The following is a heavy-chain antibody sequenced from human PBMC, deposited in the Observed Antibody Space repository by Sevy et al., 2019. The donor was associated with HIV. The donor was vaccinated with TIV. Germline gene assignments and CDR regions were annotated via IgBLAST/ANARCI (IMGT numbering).Heavy chain of an antibody. Sequence: VKVSCKASGGTFSSYAISWVRQAPGQGLEWMGGIIPIFGTANYAQKFQGRVTITADESTSTAYMELSSLRSEDTAVYYCARAEYYDFWSGPTYYYYYGMDVWGQGTTVTVSS. CDR2: IIPIFGTA. D-gene: IGHD3-3*01. V-gene: IGHV1-69*01. CDR3: ARAEYYDFWSGPTYYYYYGMDV. CDR1: GGTFSSYA. J-gene: IGHJ6*02.